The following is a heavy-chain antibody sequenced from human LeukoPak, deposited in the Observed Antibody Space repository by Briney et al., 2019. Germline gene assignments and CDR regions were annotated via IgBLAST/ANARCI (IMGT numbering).Heavy chain of an antibody. CDR2: ISSSSSYI. V-gene: IGHV3-21*04. J-gene: IGHJ4*02. CDR1: GFTFSSYS. D-gene: IGHD3/OR15-3a*01. Sequence: GGSLRLSCAASGFTFSSYSMNWVRQAPGKGLEWVSSISSSSSYIYYADSVKGRFTISRDNSKNTLYLQMNSLRAEDTAVYYCASFMDDLEESGFDYWGQGTLVTVSS. CDR3: ASFMDDLEESGFDY.